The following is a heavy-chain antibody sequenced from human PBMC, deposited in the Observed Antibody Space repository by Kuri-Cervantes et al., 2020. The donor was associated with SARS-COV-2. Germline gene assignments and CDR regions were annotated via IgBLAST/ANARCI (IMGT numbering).Heavy chain of an antibody. D-gene: IGHD3-22*01. CDR3: ASSPNYYDSSGYVGWFDP. V-gene: IGHV4-30-4*08. CDR2: IYYSGST. Sequence: SETLSLTCTVSGGSISNGDYYWSWIRQPPGKGLEWIGYIYYSGSTYYNPSLKSRVTISVDTSKNQFSLKLSSVTAADTAVYYCASSPNYYDSSGYVGWFDPWGQGTLVTVSS. J-gene: IGHJ5*02. CDR1: GGSISNGDYY.